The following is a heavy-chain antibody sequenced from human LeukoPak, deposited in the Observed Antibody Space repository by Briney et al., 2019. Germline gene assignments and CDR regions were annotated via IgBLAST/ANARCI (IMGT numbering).Heavy chain of an antibody. CDR2: IKEDGSEK. J-gene: IGHJ5*02. V-gene: IGHV3-7*01. CDR1: GFTFSSYW. D-gene: IGHD6-13*01. Sequence: GGSLRLSCAASGFTFSSYWMSCVRQAPGKGLEWGTNIKEDGSEKYYVDSVKGRFTISRDNAKNSLYLQMNNLRAEDTALYHCATAVAAGWFDPWGQGTLVTVSS. CDR3: ATAVAAGWFDP.